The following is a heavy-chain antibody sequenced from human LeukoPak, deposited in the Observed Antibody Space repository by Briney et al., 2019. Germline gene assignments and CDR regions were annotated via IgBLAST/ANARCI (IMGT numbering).Heavy chain of an antibody. CDR3: AHLGGMVIQN. Sequence: PGRSLRLSCAASGFTFSSYAMHWVRQAPGKGLEWVSYISSSGSTIYYADSVKGRFTISRDNAKNSLYLQMNSLRAEDTAVYYCAHLGGMVIQNWGQGTLVTVSS. V-gene: IGHV3-48*04. J-gene: IGHJ1*01. CDR2: ISSSGSTI. CDR1: GFTFSSYA. D-gene: IGHD3-16*01.